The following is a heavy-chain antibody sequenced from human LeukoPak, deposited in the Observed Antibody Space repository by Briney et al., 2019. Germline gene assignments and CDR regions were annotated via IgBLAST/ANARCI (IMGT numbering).Heavy chain of an antibody. Sequence: SETLSLTCAVYGGSFSDYYWSWIRQPPGKGLEWIGEINHSGTTNYNPSLKSRVTISVDTSKNQFSLKLRSVTAADTAVYYCARRILTMVRGVVSWVFDYWGQGPLVTVSS. CDR3: ARRILTMVRGVVSWVFDY. CDR1: GGSFSDYY. J-gene: IGHJ4*02. CDR2: INHSGTT. V-gene: IGHV4-34*01. D-gene: IGHD3-10*01.